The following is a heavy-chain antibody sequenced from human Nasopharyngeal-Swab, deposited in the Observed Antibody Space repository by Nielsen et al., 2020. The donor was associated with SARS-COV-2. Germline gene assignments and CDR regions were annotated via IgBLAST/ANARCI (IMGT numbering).Heavy chain of an antibody. CDR2: IYHSGST. D-gene: IGHD1-7*01. CDR3: ARAFGNYEDWFDP. CDR1: GGSISSGGYS. V-gene: IGHV4-30-2*01. Sequence: LRLSCAVSGGSISSGGYSWSWIRQPPGKGLEWIGYIYHSGSTYYNPSLKSRVTISVDRSKNQFSLKLSSVTAADTAVYYCARAFGNYEDWFDPWGQGTLVTVSS. J-gene: IGHJ5*02.